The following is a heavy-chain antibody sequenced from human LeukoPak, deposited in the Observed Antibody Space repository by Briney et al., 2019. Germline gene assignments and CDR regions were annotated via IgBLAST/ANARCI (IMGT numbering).Heavy chain of an antibody. CDR3: ARDPDALDNKGWFDP. J-gene: IGHJ5*02. Sequence: PSETLSLTCTVSGGSISSSSYYWGWIRQPPGKGLEWIGSIYYSGSTYYNPSLKSRVTISVDTSKNQFSLKLSSVTAADTAVYYCARDPDALDNKGWFDPWGQGTLVTVSS. CDR1: GGSISSSSYY. CDR2: IYYSGST. V-gene: IGHV4-39*07. D-gene: IGHD1-1*01.